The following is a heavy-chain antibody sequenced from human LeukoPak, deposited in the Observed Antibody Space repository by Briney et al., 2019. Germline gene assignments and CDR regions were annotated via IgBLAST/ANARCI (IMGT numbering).Heavy chain of an antibody. J-gene: IGHJ4*02. D-gene: IGHD3-10*01. CDR1: GFTFSSYA. Sequence: GGSLRLSCAASGFTFSSYAMSWVRQAPGKGLEWVSAISGSGGSTYYADSVKGRFTISRDNSKNTLYLQMNSLRAEDTAVYYCAKDPSYSTMVRRVISFDYWGQGTLVTVSS. V-gene: IGHV3-23*01. CDR2: ISGSGGST. CDR3: AKDPSYSTMVRRVISFDY.